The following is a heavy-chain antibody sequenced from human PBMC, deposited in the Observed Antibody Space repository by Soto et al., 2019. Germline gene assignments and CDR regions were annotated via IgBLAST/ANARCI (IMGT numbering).Heavy chain of an antibody. D-gene: IGHD2-2*01. CDR1: GYTFTSYG. CDR3: ASVAIVVPAAVWFDP. V-gene: IGHV1-18*01. CDR2: ISAYNGNT. Sequence: ASVKVSCKASGYTFTSYGISWVRQAPGQGLEWMGWISAYNGNTNYAQKLQGRVTMTTDTSTSTAYMELRSLRSDDTAVYYCASVAIVVPAAVWFDPWGQGTLVTVS. J-gene: IGHJ5*02.